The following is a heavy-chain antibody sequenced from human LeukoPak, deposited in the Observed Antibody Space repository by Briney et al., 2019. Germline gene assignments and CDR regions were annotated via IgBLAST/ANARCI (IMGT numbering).Heavy chain of an antibody. CDR2: ISGSGGST. CDR3: AKPYRGYSSSWYAHFDY. V-gene: IGHV3-23*01. Sequence: GGSLRLSCAASGFTVSSNYMSWVRQAPGKGLEWVSAISGSGGSTYYADSVKGRFTISRDNSKNTLYLQMNSLRAEDTAVYYCAKPYRGYSSSWYAHFDYWGQGTLVTVSS. D-gene: IGHD6-13*01. J-gene: IGHJ4*02. CDR1: GFTVSSNY.